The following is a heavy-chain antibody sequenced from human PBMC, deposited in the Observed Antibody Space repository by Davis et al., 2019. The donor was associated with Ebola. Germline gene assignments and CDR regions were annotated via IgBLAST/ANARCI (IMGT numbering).Heavy chain of an antibody. CDR1: GFTVSSNY. J-gene: IGHJ4*02. Sequence: GESLKISCAASGFTVSSNYMSWVRQAPGKGLEWVSVIYSGGSTYYADSVKGRFTISRDNSKNTLYLQMNSLRAEDTAVYYCARDPTRDYWGQGTLVTVSS. V-gene: IGHV3-53*01. CDR2: IYSGGST. CDR3: ARDPTRDY.